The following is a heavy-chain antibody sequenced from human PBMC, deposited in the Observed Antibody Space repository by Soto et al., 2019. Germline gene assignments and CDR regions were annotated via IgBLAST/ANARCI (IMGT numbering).Heavy chain of an antibody. V-gene: IGHV4-59*01. CDR1: GGSISNYY. CDR3: ARGGPVTLDY. CDR2: IYYSGST. J-gene: IGHJ4*02. Sequence: PSETLSLTCTVSGGSISNYYWSWIRQPPGKGLEWIGYIYYSGSTNYNPSLKSRVTISVDTSKNQFSLKLSSVTAADTAVYYCARGGPVTLDYWGRGTLVTVSS. D-gene: IGHD4-17*01.